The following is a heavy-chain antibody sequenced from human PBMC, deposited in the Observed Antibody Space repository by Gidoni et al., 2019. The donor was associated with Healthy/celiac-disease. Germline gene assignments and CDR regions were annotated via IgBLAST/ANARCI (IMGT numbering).Heavy chain of an antibody. CDR1: GFTFSSYA. CDR3: AKDSGQRLGDYFLNAFDI. D-gene: IGHD4-17*01. J-gene: IGHJ3*02. V-gene: IGHV3-23*01. Sequence: EVQLLESGGGLVQPGGSLRLSCAASGFTFSSYAMSWVRQAPGKGLEWVSAISGSGGSTYYADSVKGRFTISRDNSKNTLYLQMNSLRAEDTAVYYCAKDSGQRLGDYFLNAFDIWGQGTMVTVSS. CDR2: ISGSGGST.